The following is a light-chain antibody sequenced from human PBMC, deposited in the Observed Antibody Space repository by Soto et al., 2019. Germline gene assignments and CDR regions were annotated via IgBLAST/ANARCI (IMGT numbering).Light chain of an antibody. CDR2: DAS. V-gene: IGKV1-5*01. J-gene: IGKJ1*01. CDR3: QQYNSYPWT. Sequence: DTHFTQSPSTLSASVGDRVTITFRASQSVSIWLAWYRQKPGKAPEVLVWDASSLQSGVPSRFSGSGSGTQFTLTISSLQPDDFATYYCQQYNSYPWTFSQGTKVDIK. CDR1: QSVSIW.